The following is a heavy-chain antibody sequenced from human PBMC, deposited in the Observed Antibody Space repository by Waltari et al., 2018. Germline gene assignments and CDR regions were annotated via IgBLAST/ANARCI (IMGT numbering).Heavy chain of an antibody. CDR3: ARDPSQFSSDWYFDI. J-gene: IGHJ3*02. CDR1: DYSINSRHY. Sequence: QLQESGPGLAEPSETLSLPCSVPDYSINSRHYWVWIRQPPGKGLEWIASIYHTGSTYYNPSLKSRVTISVDKFKNLFSLKLNFVSAADTAVYYCARDPSQFSSDWYFDIWGLGTMVTVSS. V-gene: IGHV4-38-2*02. CDR2: IYHTGST. D-gene: IGHD6-13*01.